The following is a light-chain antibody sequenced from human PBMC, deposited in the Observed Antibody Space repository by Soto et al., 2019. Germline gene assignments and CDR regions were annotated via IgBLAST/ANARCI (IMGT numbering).Light chain of an antibody. V-gene: IGKV3-15*01. J-gene: IGKJ5*01. Sequence: EIVLTQSPGTLSLSPGDRATLSCRASQSVSSNLAWYQQKPGQAPRLLIYGASTRATGIPARFSGSGSGTEFTLTISSLQSEDFAVYYCQQRSNWPPAFGQGTRLEIK. CDR1: QSVSSN. CDR3: QQRSNWPPA. CDR2: GAS.